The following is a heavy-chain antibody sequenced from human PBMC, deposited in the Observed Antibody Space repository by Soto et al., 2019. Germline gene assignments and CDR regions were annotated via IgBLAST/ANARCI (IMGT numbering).Heavy chain of an antibody. CDR3: ARGGYSSSSDYYYGMDV. CDR2: IIPIFGTA. J-gene: IGHJ6*02. D-gene: IGHD6-6*01. V-gene: IGHV1-69*01. CDR1: GGTFSSYA. Sequence: QVQLVQSGAEVKKPGSSVKVSCKASGGTFSSYAISWVRQAPGQGLEWMGGIIPIFGTANYAQKFQGRVPITADESTSTAYMELSSLRSEDTAVYYCARGGYSSSSDYYYGMDVWGQGTTVTVSS.